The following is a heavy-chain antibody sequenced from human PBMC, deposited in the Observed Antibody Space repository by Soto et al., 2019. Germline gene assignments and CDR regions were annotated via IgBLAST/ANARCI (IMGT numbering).Heavy chain of an antibody. Sequence: SETLSLTCTVSGGSVSSGSYYWSWIRQPPGKGLEWIGYIYYSGSTNYNPSLKSRVTISVDTSKNQFSLKLSSVTAADTAVYYCASCSGGSCYGFDYWGQGTLVTVSS. CDR1: GGSVSSGSYY. D-gene: IGHD2-15*01. CDR2: IYYSGST. V-gene: IGHV4-61*01. CDR3: ASCSGGSCYGFDY. J-gene: IGHJ4*02.